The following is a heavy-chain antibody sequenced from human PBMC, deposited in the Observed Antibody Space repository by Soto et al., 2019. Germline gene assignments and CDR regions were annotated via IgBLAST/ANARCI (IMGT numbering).Heavy chain of an antibody. CDR3: ARAPMVLTRSYFDS. D-gene: IGHD3-22*01. CDR1: HAAISHFY. J-gene: IGHJ4*02. CDR2: VSSSGTT. V-gene: IGHV4-59*01. Sequence: PSETLSPTRTDSHAAISHFYWSEIRQPPGKGLMWIGYVSSSGTTNYNPSLKSRVSISIDTSKNQFSLNLTSVTAADTAVYACARAPMVLTRSYFDSWGQGTPVTVSS.